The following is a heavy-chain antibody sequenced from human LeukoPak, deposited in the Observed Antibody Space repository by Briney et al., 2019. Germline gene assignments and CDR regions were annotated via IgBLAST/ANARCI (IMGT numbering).Heavy chain of an antibody. CDR2: IYPGDYTT. CDR3: ASRDYGSTWSDP. J-gene: IGHJ5*02. Sequence: GESLKISCKGFRYSLSTYWIGWVRQMPGRGLEWMGIIYPGDYTTQYTSSFQGQVTISVDKSTGTAYLQWSSLKASDIAMYYCASRDYGSTWSDPWGQGTLVTVSS. CDR1: RYSLSTYW. D-gene: IGHD4/OR15-4a*01. V-gene: IGHV5-51*01.